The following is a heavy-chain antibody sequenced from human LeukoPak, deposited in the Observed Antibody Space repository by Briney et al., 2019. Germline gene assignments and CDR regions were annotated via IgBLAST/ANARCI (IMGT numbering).Heavy chain of an antibody. CDR2: IKQDGSEK. J-gene: IGHJ4*02. CDR3: ARRYFDY. V-gene: IGHV3-7*03. Sequence: GGSLRLSCAASGFTLSSYWMSWVRLAPGKGLEWVANIKQDGSEKYYVDSVKGRFTISRDNAKNSLYLQMNSLRAEDTAVYYCARRYFDYWGQGTLVTVSS. CDR1: GFTLSSYW.